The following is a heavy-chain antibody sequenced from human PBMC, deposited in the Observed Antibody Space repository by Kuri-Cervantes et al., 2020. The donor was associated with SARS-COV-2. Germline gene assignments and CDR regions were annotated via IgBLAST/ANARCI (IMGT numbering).Heavy chain of an antibody. Sequence: GESLKISCAASGFTFSSYSMNWVRQAPGKGLEWVSSISSSSSYIYYADSVKGRFTISRDNAKNSPYLQMNSLRAEDTAVYYCARDLDDFWSGYPLDYWGQGTLVTVSS. CDR2: ISSSSSYI. CDR3: ARDLDDFWSGYPLDY. V-gene: IGHV3-21*01. CDR1: GFTFSSYS. J-gene: IGHJ4*02. D-gene: IGHD3-3*01.